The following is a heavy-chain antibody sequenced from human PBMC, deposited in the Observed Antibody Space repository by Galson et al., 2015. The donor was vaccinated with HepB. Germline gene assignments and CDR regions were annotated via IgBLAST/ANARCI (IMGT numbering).Heavy chain of an antibody. J-gene: IGHJ3*02. CDR3: ARDREWLGGGDAFDI. D-gene: IGHD6-19*01. CDR1: GFSFSSYS. V-gene: IGHV3-21*01. Sequence: SLRLSCAASGFSFSSYSMNWVRQAPGKGLEWVSSISSSSVFIYYADSVKGRFTISRDNAKNSLYLQMNSLRAEDTAVYYCARDREWLGGGDAFDIWGQGTMVTVSS. CDR2: ISSSSVFI.